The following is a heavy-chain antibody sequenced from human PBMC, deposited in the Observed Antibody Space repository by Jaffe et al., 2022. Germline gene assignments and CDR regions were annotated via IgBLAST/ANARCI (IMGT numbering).Heavy chain of an antibody. V-gene: IGHV3-15*01. CDR3: TACITMVQGDNY. Sequence: EVQLVESGGGLVKPGGSLRLSCAASGFTFSNAWMSWVRQAPGKGLEWVGRIKSKTDGGTTDYAAPVKGRFTISRDDSKNTLYLQMNSLKTEDTAVYYCTACITMVQGDNYWGQGTLVTVSS. D-gene: IGHD3-10*01. CDR2: IKSKTDGGTT. CDR1: GFTFSNAW. J-gene: IGHJ4*02.